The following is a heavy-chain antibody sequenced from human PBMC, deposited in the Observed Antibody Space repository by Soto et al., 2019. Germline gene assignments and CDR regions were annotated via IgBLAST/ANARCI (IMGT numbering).Heavy chain of an antibody. D-gene: IGHD6-19*01. CDR1: GYTVTSYV. Sequence: QVQLVQSGAEVKKPGASVKVSCRASGYTVTSYVITWVRQAPAQGLEWMGWISAYNGNTNFAQKLQGRVTMTTDTSTSTAYRELRSLRSADTAVYYCARVVATVAGHYGMDVWGQGTTVTVSS. CDR2: ISAYNGNT. J-gene: IGHJ6*02. V-gene: IGHV1-18*01. CDR3: ARVVATVAGHYGMDV.